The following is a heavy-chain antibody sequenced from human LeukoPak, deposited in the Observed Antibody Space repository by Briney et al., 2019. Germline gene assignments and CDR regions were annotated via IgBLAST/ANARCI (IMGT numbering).Heavy chain of an antibody. Sequence: GGSLRLSCAASGFTFSSYAMSWVRQAPGKGLEWASAISGSGGSTYYADSVKGRFTISRDNSKNTLYLQMNSLRAEDTAVYYCAKGDCSSTSCYPYYFDYWGQGTLVTVSS. CDR2: ISGSGGST. D-gene: IGHD2-2*01. CDR3: AKGDCSSTSCYPYYFDY. CDR1: GFTFSSYA. J-gene: IGHJ4*02. V-gene: IGHV3-23*01.